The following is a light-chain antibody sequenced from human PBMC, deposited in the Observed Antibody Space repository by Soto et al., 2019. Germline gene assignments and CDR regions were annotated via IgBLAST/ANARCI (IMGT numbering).Light chain of an antibody. Sequence: SALTQPASVSGSPGQSITISCTGTSSDVGGYNYVSWYQQHPGKAPKLMIYDVSNRPSGVSNRFSGSKSGNTASLTISGLQAEDEADYYCSSYTSRSTLVFGTGTKVTVL. J-gene: IGLJ1*01. V-gene: IGLV2-14*01. CDR3: SSYTSRSTLV. CDR1: SSDVGGYNY. CDR2: DVS.